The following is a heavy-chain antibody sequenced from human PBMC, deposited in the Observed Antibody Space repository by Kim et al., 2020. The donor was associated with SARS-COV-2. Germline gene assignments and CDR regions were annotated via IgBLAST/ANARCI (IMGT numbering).Heavy chain of an antibody. CDR1: GYTFTSYY. CDR3: ARAHQGAAGQNWFDP. V-gene: IGHV1-46*01. D-gene: IGHD6-13*01. CDR2: INPSGGST. J-gene: IGHJ5*02. Sequence: ASVKVSCKASGYTFTSYYMHWVRQAPGQGLEWMGIINPSGGSTSYAQKFQGRVTMTRDTSTSTVYMELSSLRSEDTAVYYCARAHQGAAGQNWFDPWGQGTLVTVSS.